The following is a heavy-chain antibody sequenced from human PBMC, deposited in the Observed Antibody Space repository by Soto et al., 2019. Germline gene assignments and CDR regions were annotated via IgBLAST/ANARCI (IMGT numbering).Heavy chain of an antibody. CDR2: INHSGST. CDR1: GGSFSGCD. Sequence: SETLSLTCAVYGGSFSGCDWSWIRQPPGKGLEWIGEINHSGSTNYNPSLKSRVTISVDTSKNQFSLKLSPVTAADTAVYYCARVLGYCSSTSCYEGAGYYFVYWGQGTLVTVSS. D-gene: IGHD2-2*01. V-gene: IGHV4-34*01. J-gene: IGHJ4*02. CDR3: ARVLGYCSSTSCYEGAGYYFVY.